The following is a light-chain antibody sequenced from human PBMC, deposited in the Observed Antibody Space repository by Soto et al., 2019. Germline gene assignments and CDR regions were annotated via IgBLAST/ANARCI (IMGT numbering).Light chain of an antibody. CDR2: DVS. J-gene: IGLJ1*01. CDR1: SRDVGGYNY. V-gene: IGLV2-14*01. Sequence: ALTQPASVSGSPGQLITISCTGTSRDVGGYNYVSCYQQHPGKAPKLMIYDVSNRPSGVSNRFSGSKSGNTASLTISGIPAEDEADYYCSSYTSSSTLYVFGTGTKVTVL. CDR3: SSYTSSSTLYV.